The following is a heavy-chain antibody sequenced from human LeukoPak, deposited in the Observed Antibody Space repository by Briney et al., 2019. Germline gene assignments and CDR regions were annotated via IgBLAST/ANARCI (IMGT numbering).Heavy chain of an antibody. V-gene: IGHV1-8*03. CDR1: GYTFTSYD. Sequence: ASVEVSCKASGYTFTSYDINWVRQATGQGLEWMGWMNPNSGNTGYAQKFQGRVTITRNTSISTAYMELSSLRSEDTAVYYCARARGRYCSSISCYRNFDYWGQGTLVTVSS. CDR3: ARARGRYCSSISCYRNFDY. D-gene: IGHD2-2*02. CDR2: MNPNSGNT. J-gene: IGHJ4*02.